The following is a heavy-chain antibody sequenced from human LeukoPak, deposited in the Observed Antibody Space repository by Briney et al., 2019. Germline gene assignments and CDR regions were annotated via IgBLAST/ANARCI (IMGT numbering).Heavy chain of an antibody. V-gene: IGHV3-48*03. CDR3: ASTGGYGSGTYDYYYFGMDV. Sequence: GGSLRLSCAASGFTFSSYAMSWVRQAPGKGLEWVAYITRSGRIIYYADSVKGRFTISRDNAKNSLYLQMNSLRAEDTAVYYCASTGGYGSGTYDYYYFGMDVWGQGTTVTVSS. CDR2: ITRSGRII. CDR1: GFTFSSYA. J-gene: IGHJ6*02. D-gene: IGHD3-10*01.